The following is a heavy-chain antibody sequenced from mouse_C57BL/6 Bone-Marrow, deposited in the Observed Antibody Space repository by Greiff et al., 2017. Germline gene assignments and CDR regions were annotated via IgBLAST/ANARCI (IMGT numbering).Heavy chain of an antibody. CDR2: INSDGGST. Sequence: EVKLMESGGGLVQPGESLKLSCESNEYEFPSHDMSLVRNNPEKRLGLVAAINSDGGSTYYPDPMERRFIISRDNTKKTLYLQVSSLRSEDTALYYCASVLGPWFAYWGQGTLVTVSA. CDR3: ASVLGPWFAY. V-gene: IGHV5-2*01. D-gene: IGHD4-1*01. CDR1: EYEFPSHD. J-gene: IGHJ3*01.